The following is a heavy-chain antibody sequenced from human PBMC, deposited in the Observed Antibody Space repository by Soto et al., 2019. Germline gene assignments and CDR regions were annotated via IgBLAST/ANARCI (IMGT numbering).Heavy chain of an antibody. CDR2: IIPMFDTP. V-gene: IGHV1-69*01. J-gene: IGHJ4*02. Sequence: QVQLVQSETEVKKPGSAVKVSCKASGGTFNTYAMNWVRQAPGQGLEWMGGIIPMFDTPRYAQKFQGRVTITVEESTTTAYMELSSLRSDDTAVYYCTRGIGSGGVIGGFDYWGQGTLVTVSS. D-gene: IGHD3-16*02. CDR1: GGTFNTYA. CDR3: TRGIGSGGVIGGFDY.